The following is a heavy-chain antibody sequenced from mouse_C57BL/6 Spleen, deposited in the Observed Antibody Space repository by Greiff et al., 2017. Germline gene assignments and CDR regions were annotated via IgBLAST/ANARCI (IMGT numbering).Heavy chain of an antibody. J-gene: IGHJ2*01. D-gene: IGHD4-1*01. CDR3: ARHEDHWYYFDY. Sequence: VQLQQSGAELVKPGASVKLSCKASGYTFTEYTIHWVKQRSGQGLEWIGWFYPGSGSIKYNEKFKDKATLTADKSSSTVYMGLSRLTSEDAAVYCCARHEDHWYYFDYWGQGTTLTVSS. CDR2: FYPGSGSI. V-gene: IGHV1-62-2*01. CDR1: GYTFTEYT.